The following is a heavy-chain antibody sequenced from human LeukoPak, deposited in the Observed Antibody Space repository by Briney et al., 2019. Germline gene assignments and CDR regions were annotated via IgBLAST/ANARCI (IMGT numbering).Heavy chain of an antibody. D-gene: IGHD6-19*01. V-gene: IGHV3-23*01. CDR1: GFTFSSYA. Sequence: GGSLRLSCAASGFTFSSYAMSWVRQAPGKGLEWVSAISGTAGSTYYADSVKGRFSISRDNSKNTLYLQMNSLRGEDTAVYYCAKDHSSGWPYSPFDYWGQGTLVTVSS. J-gene: IGHJ4*02. CDR2: ISGTAGST. CDR3: AKDHSSGWPYSPFDY.